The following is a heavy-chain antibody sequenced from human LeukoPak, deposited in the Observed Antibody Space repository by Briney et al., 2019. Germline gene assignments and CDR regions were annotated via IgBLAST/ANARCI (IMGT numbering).Heavy chain of an antibody. D-gene: IGHD6-13*01. CDR1: GYTFTGYY. CDR3: ARLGIAGDGTFMDY. Sequence: GSVKVSCEASGYTFTGYYMHWVRQAPGQGLEWMSRIKPNSGGTNYAQKFQGRVTITRDTAISPAYMEMSRLRSDDTAVYYCARLGIAGDGTFMDYWGQGTLVTVSS. CDR2: IKPNSGGT. J-gene: IGHJ4*02. V-gene: IGHV1-2*06.